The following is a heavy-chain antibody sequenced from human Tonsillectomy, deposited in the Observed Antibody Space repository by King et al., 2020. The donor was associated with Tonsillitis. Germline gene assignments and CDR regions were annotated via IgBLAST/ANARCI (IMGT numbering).Heavy chain of an antibody. Sequence: QLVQSGAEVKKPGSSVKVSCKASGGTFSNYAINWVRQAPGQGLEWMGRIIPILGIANYAQKFQGRVTITADKSTSTAYMELSSLRSQDTAVYYCASEGPGIAAAGTFDYWGQGTLVTVSS. CDR1: GGTFSNYA. J-gene: IGHJ4*02. D-gene: IGHD6-13*01. V-gene: IGHV1-69*04. CDR3: ASEGPGIAAAGTFDY. CDR2: IIPILGIA.